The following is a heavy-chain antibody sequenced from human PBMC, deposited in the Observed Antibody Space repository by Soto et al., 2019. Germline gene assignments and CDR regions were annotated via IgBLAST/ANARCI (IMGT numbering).Heavy chain of an antibody. V-gene: IGHV3-21*01. CDR1: GFTFSSYS. J-gene: IGHJ6*02. CDR2: ISSSSSYI. Sequence: VQLVESGGGLVKPGGSLRLSCAASGFTFSSYSMNWVRQAPGKGLEWVSSISSSSSYIYYADSVKGRFTISRDNATNSLYLQLNRLRAEDTAVYYCARDLSSSGWPKWLVPGWRAYSGMDVWGQGTTVTVSS. D-gene: IGHD6-19*01. CDR3: ARDLSSSGWPKWLVPGWRAYSGMDV.